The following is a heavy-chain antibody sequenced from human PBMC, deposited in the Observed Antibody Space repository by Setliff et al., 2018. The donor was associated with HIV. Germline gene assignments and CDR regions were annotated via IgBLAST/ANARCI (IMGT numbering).Heavy chain of an antibody. J-gene: IGHJ6*02. CDR2: IYSGGST. V-gene: IGHV3-53*01. D-gene: IGHD2-2*01. CDR1: GFTVSSTY. Sequence: GSLRLSCTASGFTVSSTYMNWVRQAPGKGLEWVSVIYSGGSTYYADSIKGRFTISRDNSKNTLYLQMNSLRAEDTAVYYCAKVGTRYCSSTSCPSGMDVWGQGTTVTVSS. CDR3: AKVGTRYCSSTSCPSGMDV.